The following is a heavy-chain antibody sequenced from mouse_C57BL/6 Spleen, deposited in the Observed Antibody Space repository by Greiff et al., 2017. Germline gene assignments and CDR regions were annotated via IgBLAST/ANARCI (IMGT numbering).Heavy chain of an antibody. V-gene: IGHV1-4*01. J-gene: IGHJ2*01. CDR2: INPSSGYT. CDR1: GYTFTSYT. CDR3: ARWDYFDY. Sequence: VKVVESGAELARPGASVKMSCKASGYTFTSYTMHWVKQRPGQGLEWIGYINPSSGYTKYNQKFKDKATLTADKSSSTAYMQLSSLTSEDSAVYYCARWDYFDYWGQGTTLTVSS.